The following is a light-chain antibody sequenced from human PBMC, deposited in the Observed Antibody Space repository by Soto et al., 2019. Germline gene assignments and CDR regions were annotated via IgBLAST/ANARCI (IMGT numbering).Light chain of an antibody. Sequence: QSVLPQPPSVSGAPGQRVTISCTGSSSNIGAGYDVHWYQQHPGTVPKLLIYGNSNRPSGVPDRISGSKSGTSASLAITGLQAEDEADYYCQSYDSSLSGCVFGTGTKVTVL. J-gene: IGLJ1*01. CDR1: SSNIGAGYD. CDR3: QSYDSSLSGCV. CDR2: GNS. V-gene: IGLV1-40*01.